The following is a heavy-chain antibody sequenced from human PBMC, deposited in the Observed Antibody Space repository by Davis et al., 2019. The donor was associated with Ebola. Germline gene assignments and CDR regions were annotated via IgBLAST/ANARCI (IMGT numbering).Heavy chain of an antibody. J-gene: IGHJ4*02. CDR3: ARDRNYYDMLYFDY. CDR1: RCTLSSYA. V-gene: IGHV1-69*04. CDR2: IIPILGIA. D-gene: IGHD3-22*01. Sequence: SEKVSRKASRCTLSSYAISWVRQAPGQGLEWMGRIIPILGIANYAQKSQGRVTITADESTSTAYMELSSLRSEDTAVYYCARDRNYYDMLYFDYWGQGTLVTVSS.